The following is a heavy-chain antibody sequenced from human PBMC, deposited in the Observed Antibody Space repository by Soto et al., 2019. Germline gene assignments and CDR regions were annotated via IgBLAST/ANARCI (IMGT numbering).Heavy chain of an antibody. CDR3: AKDSVYHTPYYGMDV. D-gene: IGHD2-2*01. Sequence: GGSLRLSCAASGFTFSSYAMSCVRQAPGKGLEWFSASSGSGGSTDYADSVKGRFTISRDNSKNTLYLQMNSLRAEDTAVYYCAKDSVYHTPYYGMDVWGQGTTVTVSS. V-gene: IGHV3-23*01. CDR1: GFTFSSYA. CDR2: SSGSGGST. J-gene: IGHJ6*02.